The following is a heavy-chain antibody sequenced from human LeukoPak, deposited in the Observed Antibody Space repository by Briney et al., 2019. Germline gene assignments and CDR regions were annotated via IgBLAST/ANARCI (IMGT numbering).Heavy chain of an antibody. V-gene: IGHV3-48*03. CDR2: IGRTGSTK. Sequence: GGSLRLSCAASGFTFSSYEMGWVRQAPGEGLVWVSYIGRTGSTKFYADSLEGRFTISRGNAKNSLYLQMNSLRAEDTAVYYCARRYCSTTNCLFDYWGQGTLVTVSS. CDR1: GFTFSSYE. CDR3: ARRYCSTTNCLFDY. J-gene: IGHJ4*02. D-gene: IGHD2-2*01.